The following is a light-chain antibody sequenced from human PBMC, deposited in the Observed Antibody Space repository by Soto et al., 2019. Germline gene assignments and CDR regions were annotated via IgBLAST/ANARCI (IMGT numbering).Light chain of an antibody. Sequence: QSVLTQPASVSGSPGQPITISCTGTSSDVGIYNLVSWYQHFPGKAPKLMIYEVNKRPSGVSNRLSGSKSGSTASLTISGLQADDEADCYCCSYTRSGSFVFGTGTKVTVL. V-gene: IGLV2-23*02. CDR2: EVN. CDR3: CSYTRSGSFV. J-gene: IGLJ1*01. CDR1: SSDVGIYNL.